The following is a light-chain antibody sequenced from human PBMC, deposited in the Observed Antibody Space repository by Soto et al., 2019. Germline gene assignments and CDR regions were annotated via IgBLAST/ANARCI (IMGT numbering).Light chain of an antibody. V-gene: IGLV1-40*01. CDR3: QSFDSGLSGYV. J-gene: IGLJ1*01. Sequence: QSVLTQPPSVSGAPGQKVTISCTGGSSNIGAGYHVNWYQQLPGTAPKLLISGISDRPSGVPDRFSGSKSGTSASLAITGLQAEDETDYYCQSFDSGLSGYVFGTGTKLTVL. CDR2: GIS. CDR1: SSNIGAGYH.